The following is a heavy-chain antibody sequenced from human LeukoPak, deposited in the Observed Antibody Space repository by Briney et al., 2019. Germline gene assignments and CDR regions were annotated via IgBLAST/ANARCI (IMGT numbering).Heavy chain of an antibody. Sequence: SETLSLTCAVYGDSFSYDYWSWIRQAPGKGVEGVGEINHSGTITYNPSLKSRVTISAEKSKSQFSLRLTSVTAADTAVYYCAKGVWAPRFDSWGQGTLVTVSS. J-gene: IGHJ5*01. CDR2: INHSGTI. D-gene: IGHD7-27*01. V-gene: IGHV4-34*01. CDR3: AKGVWAPRFDS. CDR1: GDSFSYDY.